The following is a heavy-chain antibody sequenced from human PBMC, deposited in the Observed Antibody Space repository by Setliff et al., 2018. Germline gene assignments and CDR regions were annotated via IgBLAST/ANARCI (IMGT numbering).Heavy chain of an antibody. V-gene: IGHV4-61*09. D-gene: IGHD3-3*01. CDR2: INRRGTT. J-gene: IGHJ6*03. CDR1: GGSVNSGYDN. Sequence: SETLSLTCTVSGGSVNSGYDNWNWLRQPAGKGLEWIGHINRRGTTNFTPSLKSRVTISGDTSKNQVSLRLSSVTAADTAVYYCARMSGFQYMGVWGKGTTVTVSS. CDR3: ARMSGFQYMGV.